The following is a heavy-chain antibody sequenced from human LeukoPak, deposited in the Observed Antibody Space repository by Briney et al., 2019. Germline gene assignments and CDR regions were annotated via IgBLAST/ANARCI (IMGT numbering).Heavy chain of an antibody. CDR3: AKDSGHYYGSSGYETSFFDY. J-gene: IGHJ4*02. Sequence: QAGGSLRLSCAASGFTFSSYAMSWVRQAPGKGLEWVSAISGSGGSTYYADSVKGRFTISRDNSKNTLYLQMNSLRAEDTAVYYCAKDSGHYYGSSGYETSFFDYWGQGTLVTVSS. CDR2: ISGSGGST. D-gene: IGHD3-22*01. V-gene: IGHV3-23*01. CDR1: GFTFSSYA.